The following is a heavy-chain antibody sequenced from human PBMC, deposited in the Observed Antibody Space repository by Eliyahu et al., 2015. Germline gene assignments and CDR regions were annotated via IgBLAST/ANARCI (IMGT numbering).Heavy chain of an antibody. CDR3: AKSWSTGGDLVRFSDY. J-gene: IGHJ4*02. V-gene: IGHV3-23*01. D-gene: IGHD3-16*02. Sequence: EVQLLESGGGLIQPGGSRRLACAASGFTFTNYAMXWVRQAPGKGAGWVSGIXAGGTAYYADXVKGRFTISRDNSKNTVSLQMNSLRAEDTALYYCAKSWSTGGDLVRFSDYWGQGNMVTVSS. CDR2: IXAGGTA. CDR1: GFTFTNYA.